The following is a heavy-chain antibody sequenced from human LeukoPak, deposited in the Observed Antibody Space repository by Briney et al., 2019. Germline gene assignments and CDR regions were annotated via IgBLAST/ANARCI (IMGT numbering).Heavy chain of an antibody. D-gene: IGHD2-2*01. Sequence: ASVKVSCKASGYTFTSYDINWVRQATGQGLEWMGWMNPNSGNTGYAQKFQGRVTMTRNTSISTAYMELSSLRSEDTAVYYCVRVPYSEDIVVVPAAKYYYYYGMDVWGQGTTVTVSS. J-gene: IGHJ6*02. V-gene: IGHV1-8*01. CDR1: GYTFTSYD. CDR3: VRVPYSEDIVVVPAAKYYYYYGMDV. CDR2: MNPNSGNT.